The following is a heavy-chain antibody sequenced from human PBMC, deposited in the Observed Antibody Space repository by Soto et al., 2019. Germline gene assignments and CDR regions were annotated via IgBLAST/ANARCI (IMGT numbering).Heavy chain of an antibody. CDR3: ARGYCSSTSCYDAFDY. V-gene: IGHV3-23*01. CDR1: GFTFSSYA. Sequence: GGSLRLSCAASGFTFSSYAMSWVRQAPGKGLEWVSAISGSGGSTYYADSVKGRFTISRDNSKNTLYLQMNSLRAEDTAVYYCARGYCSSTSCYDAFDYWGQGTLVTVSS. CDR2: ISGSGGST. D-gene: IGHD2-2*01. J-gene: IGHJ4*02.